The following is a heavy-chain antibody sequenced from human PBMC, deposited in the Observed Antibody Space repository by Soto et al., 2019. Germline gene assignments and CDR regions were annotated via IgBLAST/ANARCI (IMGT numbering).Heavy chain of an antibody. CDR3: ARGYCSGGRCSHFDY. Sequence: GASVKVSCKASGYTFTTYAMHWVRQAPGQRLEWMGWINPGNGDTKYSQRFQGRVTITRDTSATTAYMELSSLGSEDTALYYCARGYCSGGRCSHFDYWGQGAQVTVSS. CDR1: GYTFTTYA. D-gene: IGHD2-15*01. J-gene: IGHJ4*02. V-gene: IGHV1-3*01. CDR2: INPGNGDT.